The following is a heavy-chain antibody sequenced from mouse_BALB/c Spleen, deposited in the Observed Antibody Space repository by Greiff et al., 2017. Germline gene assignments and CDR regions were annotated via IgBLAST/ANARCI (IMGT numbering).Heavy chain of an antibody. Sequence: VQLQQPGSVLVRPGASVKLSCKASGYTFTSSWMHWVKQRPEQGLEWIGRIDPANGNTKYDPKFQGKATITADTSSNTAYLQLSSLTSEDTAVYYCARSGTVVADYAMDYWGQGTSVTVSS. CDR3: ARSGTVVADYAMDY. D-gene: IGHD1-1*01. V-gene: IGHV14-3*02. J-gene: IGHJ4*01. CDR2: IDPANGNT. CDR1: GYTFTSSW.